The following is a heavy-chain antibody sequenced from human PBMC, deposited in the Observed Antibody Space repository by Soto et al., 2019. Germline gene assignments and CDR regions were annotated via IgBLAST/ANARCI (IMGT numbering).Heavy chain of an antibody. Sequence: SETLSLTCSVSGGSISSGGYYWSWIRQHPGKGLEWIGYIYYSGSTYYNPSLKSRVTISVDTSKNQFSLKLSSVTAADTAVYYCARVSGYYPNWFDPWGQGTLVTVS. J-gene: IGHJ5*02. CDR2: IYYSGST. CDR1: GGSISSGGYY. D-gene: IGHD3-22*01. V-gene: IGHV4-31*03. CDR3: ARVSGYYPNWFDP.